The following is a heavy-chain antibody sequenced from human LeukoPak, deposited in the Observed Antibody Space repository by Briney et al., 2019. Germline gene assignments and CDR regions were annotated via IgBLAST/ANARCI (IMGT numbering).Heavy chain of an antibody. CDR3: ARCSIVGATRVHFDY. CDR1: GGSISSSSYY. Sequence: SETLSLTCTVSGGSISSSSYYWGWIRQPPGKGLEWIGSIYYSGSTYYNPSLKSRVTISVDTSKNQFSLKLSSVTAADTAVYYCARCSIVGATRVHFDYWGQGTLVTVSS. J-gene: IGHJ4*02. CDR2: IYYSGST. D-gene: IGHD1-26*01. V-gene: IGHV4-39*07.